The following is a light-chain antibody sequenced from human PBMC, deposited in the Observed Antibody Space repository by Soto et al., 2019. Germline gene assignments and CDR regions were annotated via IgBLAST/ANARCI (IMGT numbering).Light chain of an antibody. V-gene: IGKV1-13*02. CDR1: QGISSA. CDR3: QQFNSYSWT. Sequence: AIQLTQSPSSLSASVGDRVTITCRASQGISSALAWYQQKPGKAPKLLIYDASSLESGVPSRFSGSGSGTDFTFTISSLQPEDFATYYCQQFNSYSWTFGQGTKVDIK. CDR2: DAS. J-gene: IGKJ1*01.